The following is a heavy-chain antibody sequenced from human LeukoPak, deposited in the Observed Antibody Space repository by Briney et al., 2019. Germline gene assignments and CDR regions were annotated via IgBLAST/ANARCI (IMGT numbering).Heavy chain of an antibody. CDR2: INTDGSST. V-gene: IGHV3-74*01. CDR1: GFTFSNYW. CDR3: AKTYYDYARFDP. J-gene: IGHJ5*02. Sequence: GGSLRLSCAASGFTFSNYWMHWVRQAPGKGLVWVSRINTDGSSTSYVDSVKGRFTISRDNSKNTLYLQMNSLRAEDTAVYYCAKTYYDYARFDPWGQGTLVTVSS. D-gene: IGHD3-16*01.